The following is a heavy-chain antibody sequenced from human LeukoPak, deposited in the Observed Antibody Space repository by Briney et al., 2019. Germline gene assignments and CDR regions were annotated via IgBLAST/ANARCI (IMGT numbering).Heavy chain of an antibody. CDR1: GFSFSKYG. CDR2: IGSNSAYT. CDR3: ARVEGFFDY. Sequence: PGGSLRLSRAASGFSFSKYGMHWVRQAPGKGLEWVSSIGSNSAYTNYADSVKGRFTISRDNAENSLYLQMNSLRAEDTAVYYCARVEGFFDYWGQGTLVTVSS. V-gene: IGHV3-21*01. J-gene: IGHJ4*02.